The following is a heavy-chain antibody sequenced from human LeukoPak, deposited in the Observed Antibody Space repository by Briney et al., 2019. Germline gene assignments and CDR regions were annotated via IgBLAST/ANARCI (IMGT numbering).Heavy chain of an antibody. Sequence: PSETLSLTCAVYGGSFSGYYWSWIRQPPGKGLEWIGEINHSGSTNYNPSLKSRVTISVDTSKNQFSLKLSSVTAADTAVYYCARVGTYYGSGTLDYWGQGTLVTVSS. CDR1: GGSFSGYY. J-gene: IGHJ4*02. CDR2: INHSGST. CDR3: ARVGTYYGSGTLDY. D-gene: IGHD3-10*01. V-gene: IGHV4-34*01.